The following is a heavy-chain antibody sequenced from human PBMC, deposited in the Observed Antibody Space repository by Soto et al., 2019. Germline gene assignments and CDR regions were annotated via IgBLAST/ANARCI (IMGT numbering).Heavy chain of an antibody. Sequence: ASVKVSCKVSGYTLTELSIHCVLQAPGEGLEWMGGFDLENGETIYAQRFQGRVTMTEESSADTPYMELSSLRSEDTAVYYCALEVRRSNQFDHWGQGTMVTVS. V-gene: IGHV1-24*01. D-gene: IGHD3-10*01. J-gene: IGHJ4*02. CDR3: ALEVRRSNQFDH. CDR2: FDLENGET. CDR1: GYTLTELS.